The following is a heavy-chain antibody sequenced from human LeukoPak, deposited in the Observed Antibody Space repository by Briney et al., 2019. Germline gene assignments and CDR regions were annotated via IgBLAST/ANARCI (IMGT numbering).Heavy chain of an antibody. J-gene: IGHJ4*02. CDR3: ARGGLSGGNYYFDY. V-gene: IGHV4-59*01. Sequence: PSETLSLTCPVSGGSISNFYWSWIRQPPGKGLEWIGYIYYRGNTNYNPSLQSRVTISVDTSKNQFSLKLSSVTAADTAVYYCARGGLSGGNYYFDYWGQGILVTASS. CDR1: GGSISNFY. CDR2: IYYRGNT. D-gene: IGHD6-25*01.